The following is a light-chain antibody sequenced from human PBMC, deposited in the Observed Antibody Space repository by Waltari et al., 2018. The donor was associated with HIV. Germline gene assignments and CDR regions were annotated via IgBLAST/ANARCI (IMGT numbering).Light chain of an antibody. CDR2: DAS. Sequence: AIQLTQSPSSLSASVGDRVTITCRASQGISSALVWYQQKPGKAPKLLIYDASTLESGVPSRFSGSGSGTEFTLTISSLQPEDFATYYCQQANSFPYTFGQGTKLDIK. CDR1: QGISSA. J-gene: IGKJ2*01. CDR3: QQANSFPYT. V-gene: IGKV1-13*02.